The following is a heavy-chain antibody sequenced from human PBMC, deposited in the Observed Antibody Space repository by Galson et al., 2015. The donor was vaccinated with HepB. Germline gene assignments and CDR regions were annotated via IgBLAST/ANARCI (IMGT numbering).Heavy chain of an antibody. CDR2: ISSSSYI. Sequence: SLRLSCAASGFTFSSYSMNWVRQAPGKGLEWVSSISSSSYIYYADSVKGRFTISRDNAKNSLYLQMNSLRAEDTAVYYCARDRVLRYFDWLPYFDYWGQGTLVTVSS. CDR1: GFTFSSYS. CDR3: ARDRVLRYFDWLPYFDY. D-gene: IGHD3-9*01. J-gene: IGHJ4*02. V-gene: IGHV3-21*01.